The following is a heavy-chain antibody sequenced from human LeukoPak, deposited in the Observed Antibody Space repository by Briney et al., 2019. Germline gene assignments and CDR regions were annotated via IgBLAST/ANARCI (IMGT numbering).Heavy chain of an antibody. D-gene: IGHD2-2*01. J-gene: IGHJ3*02. CDR2: IYYSGST. CDR3: ARRNQLLSGAFDI. CDR1: GGSMRSYY. V-gene: IGHV4-59*01. Sequence: SETLSLTCTVSGGSMRSYYWSWIRQPPGKGLEWIGYIYYSGSTNYNPSLKSRVTISVDTSKNQFSLKLSSVTAADTAVYYCARRNQLLSGAFDIWGQGTMVTVSS.